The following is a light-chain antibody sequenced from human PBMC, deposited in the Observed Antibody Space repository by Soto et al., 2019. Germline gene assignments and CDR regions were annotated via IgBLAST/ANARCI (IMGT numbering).Light chain of an antibody. CDR3: QQRSDRLPIT. CDR1: QSVSSH. J-gene: IGKJ5*01. V-gene: IGKV3-11*01. CDR2: DAS. Sequence: PGERGTLSCRASQSVSSHLAWYQQKPGQAPRLLIYDASKRPTGIPARFSGSGSGTDFTLTISSLEPEDFAVYYCQQRSDRLPITFGQGTRLEMK.